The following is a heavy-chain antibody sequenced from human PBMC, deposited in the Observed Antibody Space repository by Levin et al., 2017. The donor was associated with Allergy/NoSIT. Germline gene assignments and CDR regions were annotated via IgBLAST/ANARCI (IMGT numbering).Heavy chain of an antibody. J-gene: IGHJ4*02. Sequence: VPEWFGEINDRGSTNYNPSLMSRVTMSVDTSKNQISLKLSPVTAADTAVYYCARELVEKRRCADYWGQGTLVTVSS. V-gene: IGHV4-34*01. D-gene: IGHD2-2*01. CDR3: ARELVEKRRCADY. CDR2: INDRGST.